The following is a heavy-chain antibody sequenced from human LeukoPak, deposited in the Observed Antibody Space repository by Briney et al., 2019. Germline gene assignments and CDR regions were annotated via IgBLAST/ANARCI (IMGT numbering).Heavy chain of an antibody. V-gene: IGHV4-59*01. CDR2: IYYSGST. Sequence: SETLSPTCTVSGDSISSYYWSWIRQPPGKGLEWIGYIYYSGSTNYNPSLKSRVTISIDTSKNQFSLKLTSVTAADTAVYYCARTPWNIVATITTPAPLLFDNWGQGTLVTVSS. J-gene: IGHJ4*02. CDR3: ARTPWNIVATITTPAPLLFDN. CDR1: GDSISSYY. D-gene: IGHD5-12*01.